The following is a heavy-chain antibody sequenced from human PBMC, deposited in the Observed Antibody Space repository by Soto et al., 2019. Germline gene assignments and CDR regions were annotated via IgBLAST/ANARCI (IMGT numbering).Heavy chain of an antibody. CDR2: INPSGGST. J-gene: IGHJ4*02. D-gene: IGHD1-7*01. Sequence: ASVKVSCKASGGTFSSYTISWVRQAPGQGLEWMGIINPSGGSTSYAQKFQGRVTMTRDTSTSTVYMELSSLRSEDTAVYYCARDRVNDPYSTITGTPQYYFDYWGQGTLVTVSS. V-gene: IGHV1-46*01. CDR3: ARDRVNDPYSTITGTPQYYFDY. CDR1: GGTFSSYT.